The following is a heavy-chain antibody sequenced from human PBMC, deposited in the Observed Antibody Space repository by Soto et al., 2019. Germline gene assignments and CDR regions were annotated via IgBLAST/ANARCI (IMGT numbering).Heavy chain of an antibody. Sequence: GGSLRLSCEASGFTFSNFAMSWVRQAPGKGLEWVSAISGSGSSTYYADSVKGRFTISRDNSKNTLYLQMSSLRAEDTAVYYCAKDRGTGNYYYGMDVWGRGTTVTVSS. V-gene: IGHV3-23*01. CDR2: ISGSGSST. J-gene: IGHJ6*02. CDR1: GFTFSNFA. D-gene: IGHD3-9*01. CDR3: AKDRGTGNYYYGMDV.